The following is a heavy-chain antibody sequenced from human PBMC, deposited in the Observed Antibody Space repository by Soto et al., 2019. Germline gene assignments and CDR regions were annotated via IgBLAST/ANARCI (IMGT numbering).Heavy chain of an antibody. CDR1: GGSISSYY. J-gene: IGHJ6*02. D-gene: IGHD5-18*01. CDR2: IYYSGST. CDR3: AGQYSFGSYGMDV. Sequence: QVQLQESGPGLVKPSETLSLTCTVSGGSISSYYWSWIRQPPVKGLEWIGYIYYSGSTNYNPSLESRVTISVDTSKNQFSLKLSSVTAADTAVYYCAGQYSFGSYGMDVWGQGTTVTVSS. V-gene: IGHV4-59*08.